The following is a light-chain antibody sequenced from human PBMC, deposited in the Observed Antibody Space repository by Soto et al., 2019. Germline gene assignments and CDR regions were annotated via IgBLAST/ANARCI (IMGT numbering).Light chain of an antibody. CDR1: QSVGNS. CDR3: VRCNNWPEYT. CDR2: GAS. V-gene: IGKV3-15*01. Sequence: EMVMTQSPATLSVSPGEGATLSCRASQSVGNSLAWYQQKPGQAPRLLIFGASTRVTGIPARFSGSGSGTQFTLTITSLQLEDFAVYYCVRCNNWPEYTFGQGTKLEI. J-gene: IGKJ2*01.